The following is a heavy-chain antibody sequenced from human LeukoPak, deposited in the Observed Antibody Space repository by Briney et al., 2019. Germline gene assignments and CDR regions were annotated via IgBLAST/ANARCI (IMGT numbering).Heavy chain of an antibody. Sequence: ASVKVSCKASGYPFTGYYMHWVRQAPGQGLEWMGWINPNSGGTNYAQKFQGRVTMTRDTSISTAYMELSRLRSDDTAVYYCASAADPFGPYFDYWGQGTLVTVSS. D-gene: IGHD3-10*01. CDR1: GYPFTGYY. V-gene: IGHV1-2*02. CDR2: INPNSGGT. CDR3: ASAADPFGPYFDY. J-gene: IGHJ4*02.